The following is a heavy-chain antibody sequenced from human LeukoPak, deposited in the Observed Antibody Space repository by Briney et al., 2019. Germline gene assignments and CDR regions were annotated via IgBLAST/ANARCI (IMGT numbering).Heavy chain of an antibody. CDR2: ISGSGGST. CDR3: ARDPRGGYCSGGSCAMGAFDI. CDR1: GFTFSSYA. Sequence: PGGSLRLSCAASGFTFSSYAMSWVRQAPGKGLEWVSAISGSGGSTYYADSVKGRFTISRDNAKNSLYLQMNSLRAEDTAVYYCARDPRGGYCSGGSCAMGAFDIWGQGTMVTVSS. V-gene: IGHV3-23*01. D-gene: IGHD2-15*01. J-gene: IGHJ3*02.